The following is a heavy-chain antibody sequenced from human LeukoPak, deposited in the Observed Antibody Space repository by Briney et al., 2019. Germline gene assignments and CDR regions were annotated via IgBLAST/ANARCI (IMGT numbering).Heavy chain of an antibody. V-gene: IGHV4-30-4*01. D-gene: IGHD3-22*01. CDR1: GGSISSGDYY. CDR3: AKHLVMTTYFEN. J-gene: IGHJ4*02. CDR2: TYYSGST. Sequence: SQTLSLTCTVSGGSISSGDYYWSWIRQPPGKGLEWIGNTYYSGSTYYNPSLKSRVTISVDTSKNQFSLKLSSVTAADTAVYYCAKHLVMTTYFENWGQGTLVTVSS.